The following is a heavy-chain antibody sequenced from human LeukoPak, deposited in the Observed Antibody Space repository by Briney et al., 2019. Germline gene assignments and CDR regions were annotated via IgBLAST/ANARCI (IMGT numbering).Heavy chain of an antibody. D-gene: IGHD2-21*02. CDR1: GGTFSSYA. CDR3: ASGDCGGDCYDYFDY. Sequence: EASVKVSCKASGGTFSSYAISWVRQAPGQGLEWMGRIIPILGIANYAQKFQGRVTITADKSTSTAYMELSSLRSEDTAVYYCASGDCGGDCYDYFDYWGQGTLVTVSS. V-gene: IGHV1-69*04. J-gene: IGHJ4*02. CDR2: IIPILGIA.